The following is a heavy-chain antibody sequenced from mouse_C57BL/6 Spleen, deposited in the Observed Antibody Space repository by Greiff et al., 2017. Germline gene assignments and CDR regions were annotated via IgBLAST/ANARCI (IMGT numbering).Heavy chain of an antibody. CDR2: INYDGSST. Sequence: EVQLVESEGGLVQPGSSMKLSCTASGFTFSDYYMAWVRQVPEKGLEWVANINYDGSSTYYLDSLKSRFIISRDNAKNILYLQMSSLKSEDTATYYCARVGRGYYAMDYWGQGTSVTVSS. J-gene: IGHJ4*01. CDR3: ARVGRGYYAMDY. D-gene: IGHD4-1*01. CDR1: GFTFSDYY. V-gene: IGHV5-16*01.